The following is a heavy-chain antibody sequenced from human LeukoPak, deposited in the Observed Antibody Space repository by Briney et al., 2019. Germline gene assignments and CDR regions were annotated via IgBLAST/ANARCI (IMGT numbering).Heavy chain of an antibody. D-gene: IGHD3-10*01. CDR1: GYTFTSYG. CDR2: ISAYNGNT. V-gene: IGHV1-18*01. Sequence: ASVKVSCKASGYTFTSYGISWVRQAPGQGLEWMGWISAYNGNTNYAQKLQGRVTMTTDTSTSTAYMELRSLRSDDTAVYYCARDPLITMVRGATDYYYGMDVWGQGTTVTVSS. J-gene: IGHJ6*02. CDR3: ARDPLITMVRGATDYYYGMDV.